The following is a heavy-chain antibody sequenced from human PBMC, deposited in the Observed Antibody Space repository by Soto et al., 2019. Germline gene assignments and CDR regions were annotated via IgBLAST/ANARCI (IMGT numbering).Heavy chain of an antibody. D-gene: IGHD1-26*01. CDR2: ISYDGSNK. CDR1: GFTFSSYA. J-gene: IGHJ4*02. CDR3: ARSPYYSGSYDY. V-gene: IGHV3-30-3*01. Sequence: QVQLVESGGGVVQPGRSLRLSCAASGFTFSSYAMHWVRQAPGKGLEWVAVISYDGSNKYYADSVKGRFTISRDNSKNPLSLQMNSLRAEDTAVYYCARSPYYSGSYDYWGQGTLVTVSS.